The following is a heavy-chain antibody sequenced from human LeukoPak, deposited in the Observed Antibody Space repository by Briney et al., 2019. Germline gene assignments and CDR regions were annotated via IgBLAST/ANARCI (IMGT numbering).Heavy chain of an antibody. D-gene: IGHD3-3*02. Sequence: PSETLSLTCTVSGGSISSGGYYWSWIRQPPGKGLEWIGYIYHSGSTYYNPSLKSRVTISVDRSKNQFSLKLSSVTAADTAVYYCARNTVLGWAREAPFDYWGQGTLVTVSS. CDR1: GGSISSGGYY. CDR3: ARNTVLGWAREAPFDY. V-gene: IGHV4-30-2*02. CDR2: IYHSGST. J-gene: IGHJ4*02.